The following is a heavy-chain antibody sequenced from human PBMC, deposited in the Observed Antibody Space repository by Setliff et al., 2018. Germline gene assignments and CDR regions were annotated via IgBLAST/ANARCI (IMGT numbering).Heavy chain of an antibody. CDR1: GYPLTAYY. Sequence: ASVKVSCKASGYPLTAYYMHWVRQAPGQGLEWMGIINPSGGYANYAQKFQGRVTMTRDTSTSTVYMELSSLRSEDTAVYYCARAPLESGYNYGQGHYFDYWGQGTLVTVSS. V-gene: IGHV1-46*01. CDR2: INPSGGYA. D-gene: IGHD5-18*01. CDR3: ARAPLESGYNYGQGHYFDY. J-gene: IGHJ4*02.